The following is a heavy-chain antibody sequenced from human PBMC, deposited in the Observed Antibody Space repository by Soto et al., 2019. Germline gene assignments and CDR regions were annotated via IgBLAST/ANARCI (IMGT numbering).Heavy chain of an antibody. J-gene: IGHJ4*02. D-gene: IGHD5-12*01. CDR3: ARVPRRGSRGCDWIPISDYYFDS. V-gene: IGHV4-34*01. CDR1: GGSFIGYY. Sequence: SETLSLTCEAYGGSFIGYYWSWIRQPPGKGLEWVGEISRSGRTNYNPSFKSRVTMSIDTSRYQFSRRLSSVTAADTALYYCARVPRRGSRGCDWIPISDYYFDSWGQGALVTVSS. CDR2: ISRSGRT.